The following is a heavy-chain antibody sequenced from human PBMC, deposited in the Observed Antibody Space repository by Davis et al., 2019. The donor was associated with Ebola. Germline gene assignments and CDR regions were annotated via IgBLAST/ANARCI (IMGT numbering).Heavy chain of an antibody. CDR2: IYYSGST. CDR1: GGSISSYY. CDR3: AKGGSCSGTSCSPLSRYYLYYMDV. J-gene: IGHJ6*03. D-gene: IGHD2-2*01. Sequence: SETLSLTCTVSGGSISSYYWSWIRQPPGKGLEWIGYIYYSGSTNYNPSLKSRVTISVDTSKNQFSLKLSSVTAADTAIYYCAKGGSCSGTSCSPLSRYYLYYMDVWGKGTTVTVSS. V-gene: IGHV4-59*01.